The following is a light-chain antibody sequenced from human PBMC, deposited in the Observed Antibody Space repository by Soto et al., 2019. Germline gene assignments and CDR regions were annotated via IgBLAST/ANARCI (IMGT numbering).Light chain of an antibody. CDR2: DVS. J-gene: IGLJ1*01. Sequence: QSALTQPASVSGSPGQSITISCTGTSSDVGDYNYVFWYQQHPGKAPKLMIFDVSNRPSGVSNRFSGSKSGNTASLTISGLQAEDEADYYCSSYTSSSTRVFGTGTKVTVL. V-gene: IGLV2-14*01. CDR3: SSYTSSSTRV. CDR1: SSDVGDYNY.